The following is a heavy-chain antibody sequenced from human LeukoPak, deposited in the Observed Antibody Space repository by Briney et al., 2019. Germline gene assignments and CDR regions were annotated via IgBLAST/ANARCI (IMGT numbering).Heavy chain of an antibody. J-gene: IGHJ3*02. CDR1: GGTFSSYA. CDR2: IIPIFGTA. Sequence: VASVKVSCKASGGTFSSYAISWVRQAPGQGLEWMGGIIPIFGTANYAQKFQGRVTITTDESTSTAYMELSSLRSEDTAVYYCARSSSTSCYICAFDIWGQGTMVTVSS. CDR3: ARSSSTSCYICAFDI. V-gene: IGHV1-69*05. D-gene: IGHD2-2*02.